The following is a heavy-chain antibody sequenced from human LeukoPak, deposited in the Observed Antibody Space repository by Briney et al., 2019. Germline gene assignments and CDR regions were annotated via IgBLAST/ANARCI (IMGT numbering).Heavy chain of an antibody. V-gene: IGHV1-2*02. J-gene: IGHJ5*02. CDR2: INPNSGGT. D-gene: IGHD4-17*01. Sequence: ASVKVSCKASGYTFTVYSIHWVRQAPGQGLEWMGWINPNSGGTNYAQKFQGRVTMTRDTSISTAYMELSRLRSDDAAVYYCARVTVKPNWFDPWGQGTLVTVSS. CDR3: ARVTVKPNWFDP. CDR1: GYTFTVYS.